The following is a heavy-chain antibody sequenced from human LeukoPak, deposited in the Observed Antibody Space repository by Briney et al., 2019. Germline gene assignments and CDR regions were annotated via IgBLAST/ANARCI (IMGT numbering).Heavy chain of an antibody. CDR1: GGSISSGGYY. CDR3: ARDRGDYPYYYYYGMDV. CDR2: IYYSGST. D-gene: IGHD4-17*01. V-gene: IGHV4-31*03. J-gene: IGHJ6*02. Sequence: SETLSLTCTVSGGSISSGGYYWSWIRQHPGKGLEWIGYIYYSGSTYYNPSLKSRVTISVDTSKNQFSLKLSSVTAADTAVYYCARDRGDYPYYYYYGMDVWGQGTTVTVSS.